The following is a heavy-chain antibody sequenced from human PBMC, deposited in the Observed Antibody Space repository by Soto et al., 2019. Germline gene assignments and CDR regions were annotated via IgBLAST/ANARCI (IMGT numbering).Heavy chain of an antibody. J-gene: IGHJ4*02. CDR1: GFTFSTYS. CDR2: ISSSSIYI. V-gene: IGHV3-21*01. Sequence: VQLVESGGGLVKPGGSLRLSCAASGFTFSTYSMNWVRQAPGKGLEWVSSISSSSIYIYYADSVKGRFTISRDNAKNSLYLQMNSLRAEDTAVYYCASDEGLTNSWKSDYWGPGTLVTVSS. CDR3: ASDEGLTNSWKSDY. D-gene: IGHD1-1*01.